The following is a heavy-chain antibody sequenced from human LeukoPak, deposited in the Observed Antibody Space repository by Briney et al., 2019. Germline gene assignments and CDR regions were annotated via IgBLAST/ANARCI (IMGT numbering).Heavy chain of an antibody. Sequence: PSETLSLTCTVSGGSISSYYWSWIRQPPGKGLEWIGYIYDSGSSNYNPSLKSRVTISVDTSKNQFSLKLTSLSAADTAVYYCGRAGGGYYGSGSLDSWGQGSLVTVSS. CDR2: IYDSGSS. J-gene: IGHJ4*02. V-gene: IGHV4-59*12. D-gene: IGHD3-10*01. CDR1: GGSISSYY. CDR3: GRAGGGYYGSGSLDS.